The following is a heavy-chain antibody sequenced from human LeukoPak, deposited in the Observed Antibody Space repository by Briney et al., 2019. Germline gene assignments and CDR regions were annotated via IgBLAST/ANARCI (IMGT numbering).Heavy chain of an antibody. CDR3: GRVGDGYNDNY. CDR2: ISSGGST. D-gene: IGHD5-12*01. V-gene: IGHV3-66*01. Sequence: GGSLRLSCLASGWTVRSDFMGWVRPAPEKGLEGVSLISSGGSTYYADSLHGRFTISRDNSKNTLYLQMNSLRAEDTAVYYCGRVGDGYNDNYWGRGTLVTVSS. CDR1: GWTVRSDF. J-gene: IGHJ4*02.